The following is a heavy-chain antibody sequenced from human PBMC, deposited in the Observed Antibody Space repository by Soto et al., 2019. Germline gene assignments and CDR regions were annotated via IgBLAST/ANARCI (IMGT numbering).Heavy chain of an antibody. CDR3: TSFRWAVAGQSS. CDR2: ISYDGSNK. CDR1: GFTFNSYG. J-gene: IGHJ4*02. V-gene: IGHV3-30*03. Sequence: GGSLRLSCAASGFTFNSYGMHWVRQAPGKGLEWVAVISYDGSNKYYADSVKGRFTISRDNSKNTLYLQMNSLRAEDTAVYYCTSFRWAVAGQSSWGQGTLVTVSS. D-gene: IGHD6-19*01.